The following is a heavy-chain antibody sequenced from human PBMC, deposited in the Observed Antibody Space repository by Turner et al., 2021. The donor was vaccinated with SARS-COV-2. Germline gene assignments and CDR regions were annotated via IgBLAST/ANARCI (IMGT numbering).Heavy chain of an antibody. Sequence: EVQLVESGGGLVQPGRSLRLSCTASGFTFGNYGMSWFPQAPGKGLEWVSVIRSKSYGGTTEYAASVKGRFTISRDDSKSIAYLQMNSLKTEDTAVYYCTGGIAGDSWGQGTLVTVSS. J-gene: IGHJ4*02. CDR3: TGGIAGDS. CDR1: GFTFGNYG. CDR2: IRSKSYGGTT. V-gene: IGHV3-49*03. D-gene: IGHD6-13*01.